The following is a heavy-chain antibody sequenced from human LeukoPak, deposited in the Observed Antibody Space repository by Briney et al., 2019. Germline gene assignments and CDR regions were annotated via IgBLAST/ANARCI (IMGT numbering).Heavy chain of an antibody. CDR3: VRDMDV. Sequence: PGGSLRLSCAASGFTFSDHCMDWVRQAPGKGLEWVGRTKNKANSYTTEYAASVKGRFTISRDDSKNSLYLQMNSLKTEDTAVYYCVRDMDVWGQGTTVTVSS. V-gene: IGHV3-72*01. J-gene: IGHJ6*02. CDR1: GFTFSDHC. CDR2: TKNKANSYTT.